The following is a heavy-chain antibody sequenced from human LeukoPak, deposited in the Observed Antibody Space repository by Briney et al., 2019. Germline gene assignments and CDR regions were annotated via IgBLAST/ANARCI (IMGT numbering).Heavy chain of an antibody. CDR3: ARGTAEWFDY. CDR2: IYYSGST. Sequence: SETLSLTCTVSGGSISSYYWSWIRQPPGKGLEWIGYIYYSGSTNYNPSLKSRVTISVDTSKNQFSLKLSSVTAAVTAVYYCARGTAEWFDYWGQGTLVTVSS. J-gene: IGHJ4*02. D-gene: IGHD3-3*01. CDR1: GGSISSYY. V-gene: IGHV4-59*01.